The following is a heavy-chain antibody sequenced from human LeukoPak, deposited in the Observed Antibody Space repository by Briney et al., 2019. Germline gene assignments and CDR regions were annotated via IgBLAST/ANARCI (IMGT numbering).Heavy chain of an antibody. Sequence: GGSLRLSCAASGFTFSSYAMSWVRRAPGKGLEWVSSVVGSGGGAYYADSMKGRFTISTDNSKNTLYLQMDSLRAEDTVVYYCAKRGPNYYFDYWGQGTLVTVSS. V-gene: IGHV3-23*01. CDR3: AKRGPNYYFDY. CDR1: GFTFSSYA. J-gene: IGHJ4*02. CDR2: VVGSGGGA. D-gene: IGHD2-8*01.